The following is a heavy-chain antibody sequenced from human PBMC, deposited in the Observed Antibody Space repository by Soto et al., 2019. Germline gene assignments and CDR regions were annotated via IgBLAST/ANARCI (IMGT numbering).Heavy chain of an antibody. J-gene: IGHJ5*02. CDR3: ARTLFGWGIWFDP. V-gene: IGHV4-31*03. Sequence: SETLSLTCTVSGASISSGGYWSWIRQHPGKGLEWIGYIYYSGRTYYNPSLNSRVTISVDTSKNQFSLKLRSVTAADTAVYYCARTLFGWGIWFDPWGQGTLVTVSS. CDR2: IYYSGRT. CDR1: GASISSGGY. D-gene: IGHD3-10*02.